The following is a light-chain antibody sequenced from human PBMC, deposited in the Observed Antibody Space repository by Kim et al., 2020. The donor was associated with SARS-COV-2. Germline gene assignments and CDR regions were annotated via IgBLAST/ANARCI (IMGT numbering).Light chain of an antibody. CDR3: QQSHSFPRT. V-gene: IGKV1-39*01. Sequence: SASVGDRVTITCRASQSISTFLNWYQQTPGKAPRLLIYDASSLQPGVPSRFSGSGSGTDFTLTVSSLRREDFATYYCQQSHSFPRTFGQGTKLEI. J-gene: IGKJ2*02. CDR2: DAS. CDR1: QSISTF.